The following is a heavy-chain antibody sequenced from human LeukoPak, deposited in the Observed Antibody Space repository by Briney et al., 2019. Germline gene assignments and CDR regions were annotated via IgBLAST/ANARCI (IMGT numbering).Heavy chain of an antibody. Sequence: GGSLRLSCAASGFTFSSYSMNWVRQAPGKGLEWVSSISSSSSYIYYADSVKGRFTISRDNAKNSLYLQMNSLRAEDTAVYYCARGAVGLYCGGDCYPFDYWGQGTLVTVSS. CDR1: GFTFSSYS. V-gene: IGHV3-21*01. J-gene: IGHJ4*02. D-gene: IGHD2-21*02. CDR3: ARGAVGLYCGGDCYPFDY. CDR2: ISSSSSYI.